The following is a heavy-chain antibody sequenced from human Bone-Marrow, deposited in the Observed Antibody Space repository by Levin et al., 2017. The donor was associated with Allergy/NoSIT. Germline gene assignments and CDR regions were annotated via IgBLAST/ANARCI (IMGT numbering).Heavy chain of an antibody. CDR2: ISYDGSNK. CDR3: ARDGFTDSGYETVLNDAFDI. CDR1: GFTFSSYA. Sequence: GGSLRLSCAASGFTFSSYAMHWVRQAPGKGLEWVAVISYDGSNKYYADSVKGRFTISRDNSKNTLYLQMNSLRAEDTAVYYCARDGFTDSGYETVLNDAFDIWGQGTMVTVSS. V-gene: IGHV3-30-3*01. J-gene: IGHJ3*02. D-gene: IGHD5-12*01.